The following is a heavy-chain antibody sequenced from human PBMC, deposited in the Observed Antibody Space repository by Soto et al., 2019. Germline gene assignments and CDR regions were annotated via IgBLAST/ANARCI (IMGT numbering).Heavy chain of an antibody. CDR3: AVALGWYTR. D-gene: IGHD2-15*01. CDR1: GFTFSDHA. J-gene: IGHJ4*02. V-gene: IGHV3-23*01. Sequence: EVQLLESGGGLVQPGGSLRLSCTASGFTFSDHAMTWVRQAPGKGLEWLSGISGGGSGAYYADSVKGRFTVSRANSNNTLFRQRDSMRVEDTAVYYCAVALGWYTRWGQGTRVTVSS. CDR2: ISGGGSGA.